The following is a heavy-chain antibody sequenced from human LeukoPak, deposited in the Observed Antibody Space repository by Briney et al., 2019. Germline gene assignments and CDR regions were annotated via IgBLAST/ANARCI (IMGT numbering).Heavy chain of an antibody. J-gene: IGHJ4*02. CDR3: VRESRPGGAMGLYHNLDY. V-gene: IGHV3-7*01. CDR2: IKEDGTEK. CDR1: GFTFSDFW. D-gene: IGHD1-1*01. Sequence: GGSLRLSCAGSGFTFSDFWMTWVRQTPGKGLELVANIKEDGTEKNLVDSVKGRFTISRDNTKNLLFLEMNNLRGDDTAIYYCVRESRPGGAMGLYHNLDYWGQGTLVAVSS.